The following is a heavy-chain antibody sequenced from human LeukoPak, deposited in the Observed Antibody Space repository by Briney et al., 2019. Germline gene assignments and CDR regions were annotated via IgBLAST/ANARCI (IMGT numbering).Heavy chain of an antibody. Sequence: GGSLRLSCVVSGFTFSSYWMSWVRQAPGKGLEWVANIKQDGSEKYYVDSVRGRFTISRDNAKNSLFLQMNSLRAEDTAVYYCGGGGVPATSRIKADFDYWGQGTLVTVSS. CDR3: GGGGVPATSRIKADFDY. V-gene: IGHV3-7*01. CDR2: IKQDGSEK. CDR1: GFTFSSYW. D-gene: IGHD2-2*01. J-gene: IGHJ4*02.